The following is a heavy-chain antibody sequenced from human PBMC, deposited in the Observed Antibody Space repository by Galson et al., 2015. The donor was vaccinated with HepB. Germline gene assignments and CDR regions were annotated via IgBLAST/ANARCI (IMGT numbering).Heavy chain of an antibody. Sequence: SLRLSCAASGFTLSSYCMSWVRQAPGKGLEWVANIKQDGSEKYYVDSVKGRFTISRDNAKNSLYLQMNSLRAEDTAVYYCARGVEDSSSWSYYFDYWGQGTLVTVSS. V-gene: IGHV3-7*03. J-gene: IGHJ4*02. D-gene: IGHD6-13*01. CDR3: ARGVEDSSSWSYYFDY. CDR2: IKQDGSEK. CDR1: GFTLSSYC.